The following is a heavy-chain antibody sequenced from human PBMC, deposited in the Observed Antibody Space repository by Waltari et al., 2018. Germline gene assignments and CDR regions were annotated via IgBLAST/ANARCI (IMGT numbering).Heavy chain of an antibody. J-gene: IGHJ6*02. D-gene: IGHD6-6*01. Sequence: EVQLVESGGGLVKPGGSLRLSCAASGFTFSSYSMTWVRQAPGKGLEWVSSISSSSSYIYYADSVKGRFTISRDNAKNSLYLQMNSLRAEDTAVYYCARDGSSVSHYGMDVWGQGTTVTVSS. V-gene: IGHV3-21*01. CDR1: GFTFSSYS. CDR2: ISSSSSYI. CDR3: ARDGSSVSHYGMDV.